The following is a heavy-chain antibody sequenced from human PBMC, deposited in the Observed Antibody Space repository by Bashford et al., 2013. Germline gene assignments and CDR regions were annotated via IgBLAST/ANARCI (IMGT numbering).Heavy chain of an antibody. CDR2: IIPIFGTA. V-gene: IGHV1-69*13. CDR3: RSGTTGGMDV. CDR1: GGTFSSYA. J-gene: IGHJ6*02. Sequence: SVKVSCKASGGTFSSYAISWVPTGPLDKGLEWMGGIIPIFGTANYAQKFQGRVTITADESTSTAYMELSSLRSEDTAVYYCRSGTTGGMDVWGQGTTVTV. D-gene: IGHD3-10*01.